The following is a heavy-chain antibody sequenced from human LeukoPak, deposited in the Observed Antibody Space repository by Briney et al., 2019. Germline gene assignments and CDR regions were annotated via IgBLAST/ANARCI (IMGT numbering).Heavy chain of an antibody. CDR3: ARIIGYSNQFGY. J-gene: IGHJ4*02. CDR1: GFTFKNNW. V-gene: IGHV3-74*03. CDR2: INTDGSRT. Sequence: PGGSLRLSCVASGFTFKNNWMHWVRQAPGRGLMWVSRINTDGSRTTYADSVRGRFTISRDNAKSTLYLQMSSLKAEDTAVYYCARIIGYSNQFGYWGQGTLVTVSS. D-gene: IGHD5-18*01.